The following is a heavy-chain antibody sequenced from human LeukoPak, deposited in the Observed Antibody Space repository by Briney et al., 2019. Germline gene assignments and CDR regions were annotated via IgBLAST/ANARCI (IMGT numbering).Heavy chain of an antibody. D-gene: IGHD3-10*01. CDR3: AKYAHGSGTSFDP. CDR2: ISYDGSNK. J-gene: IGHJ5*02. V-gene: IGHV3-30*18. CDR1: GFTFSSYW. Sequence: GGSLRLSCAASGFTFSSYWMSWVRQAPGKGLEWVAVISYDGSNKYYADSVKGRFTISRDNSKNSVYLQMSSLRAEDTAVYHCAKYAHGSGTSFDPWGQGTLVTVSS.